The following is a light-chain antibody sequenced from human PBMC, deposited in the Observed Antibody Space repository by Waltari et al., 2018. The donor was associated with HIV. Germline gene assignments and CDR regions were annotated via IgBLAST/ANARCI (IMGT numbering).Light chain of an antibody. V-gene: IGKV1-39*01. CDR3: QQSYLTPRTPRT. CDR2: AAS. Sequence: IQMTQSPSSLSASLGDRVTITCRASQSIGNYLNWYQQKPGKAPNLLIYAASRLQSRVPSRFSGSGSGTDFTLTISGLQREDYATYYCQQSYLTPRTPRTFGQGTKVEI. CDR1: QSIGNY. J-gene: IGKJ1*01.